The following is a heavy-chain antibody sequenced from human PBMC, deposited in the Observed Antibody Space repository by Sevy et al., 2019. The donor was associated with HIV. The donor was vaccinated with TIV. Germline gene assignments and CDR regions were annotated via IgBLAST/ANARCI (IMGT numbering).Heavy chain of an antibody. D-gene: IGHD2-2*01. J-gene: IGHJ6*02. CDR3: AKDRVVVVPVAPGLGYYYGMDV. V-gene: IGHV3-30*02. CDR1: GFTFNYYG. Sequence: GGSLRLSCAASGFTFNYYGMYWVHQAPGKGLEWVSFIRYDGSNKDYADSVKGRFTISRENSNNTVYLQMNSLRGEDTAVYHCAKDRVVVVPVAPGLGYYYGMDVWGQGTTVTVSS. CDR2: IRYDGSNK.